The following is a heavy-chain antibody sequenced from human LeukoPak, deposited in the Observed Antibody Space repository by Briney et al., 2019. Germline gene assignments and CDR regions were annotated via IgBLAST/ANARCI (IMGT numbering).Heavy chain of an antibody. D-gene: IGHD3-22*01. CDR3: AKDDTSASDIDY. Sequence: GGSLRLSCAASGFTFSNYGMHWVRQAPGKALEWVAVIWFDGSNQYYADSVKGRFTISRDNSKNTLYLQMNSLRAEDTAVYYCAKDDTSASDIDYWGQGTLVTVSS. CDR1: GFTFSNYG. CDR2: IWFDGSNQ. V-gene: IGHV3-33*06. J-gene: IGHJ4*02.